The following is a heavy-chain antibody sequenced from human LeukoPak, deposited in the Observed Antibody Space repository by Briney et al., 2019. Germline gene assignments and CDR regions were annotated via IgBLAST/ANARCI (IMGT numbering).Heavy chain of an antibody. Sequence: ASVKVSCKASGYTFTSYGISWVRQAPGQGLEWMGWISGYNGHTNYAEKLQGRVTMTTDTSTSTAYMELRSLRSDDTAVFYCARESQIRYYYDRSGYYYGAMDYWGQGSLVTVSS. CDR1: GYTFTSYG. D-gene: IGHD3-22*01. CDR3: ARESQIRYYYDRSGYYYGAMDY. J-gene: IGHJ4*02. CDR2: ISGYNGHT. V-gene: IGHV1-18*01.